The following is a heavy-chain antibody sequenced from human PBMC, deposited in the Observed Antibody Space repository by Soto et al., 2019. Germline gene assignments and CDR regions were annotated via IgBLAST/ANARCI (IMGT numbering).Heavy chain of an antibody. CDR1: GFTFSSYS. Sequence: GGSLRLSCAASGFTFSSYSMNWVRQAPGKGLEWVSSISSSSSYIYYADSVKGRFTISRDNAKNSLYLQMNSLRAEDTAVYYCARRGYSSSWHRTYYGMDVWGQGTTVTVSS. CDR2: ISSSSSYI. D-gene: IGHD6-13*01. V-gene: IGHV3-21*01. J-gene: IGHJ6*02. CDR3: ARRGYSSSWHRTYYGMDV.